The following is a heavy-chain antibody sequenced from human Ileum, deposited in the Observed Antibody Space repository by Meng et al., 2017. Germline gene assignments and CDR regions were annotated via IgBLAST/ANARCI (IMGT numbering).Heavy chain of an antibody. V-gene: IGHV3-9*01. Sequence: GGSLRLSCAGSGFRFEEYAMHWVRQVPGKGLEWVSGIYGDSSRTGYADSVKGRFTISRDNPKNSLYLQMNSLRAEDTALYYCAKDKAGDLDCWGQGTRVTVSS. D-gene: IGHD7-27*01. CDR3: AKDKAGDLDC. CDR2: IYGDSSRT. J-gene: IGHJ4*02. CDR1: GFRFEEYA.